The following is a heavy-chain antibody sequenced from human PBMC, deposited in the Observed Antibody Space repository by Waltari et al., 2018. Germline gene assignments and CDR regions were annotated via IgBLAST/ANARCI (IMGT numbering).Heavy chain of an antibody. CDR2: IYGDGNA. D-gene: IGHD4-4*01. V-gene: IGHV3-66*02. Sequence: EVQLLQSGGGLVQPGGSLRLSCAASGFSVSGSYIHWVRQAPGKGLEWVSSIYGDGNAYYAASVTVRFTITRDSSRNSHFFQLNSLRSEDTAVYYCARSTDYNMRNLFNVWGQGSLVTVSS. J-gene: IGHJ5*02. CDR3: ARSTDYNMRNLFNV. CDR1: GFSVSGSY.